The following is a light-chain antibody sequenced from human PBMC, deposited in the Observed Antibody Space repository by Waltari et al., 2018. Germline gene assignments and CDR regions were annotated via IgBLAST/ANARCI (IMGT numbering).Light chain of an antibody. V-gene: IGLV2-14*03. J-gene: IGLJ2*01. CDR1: SSDVGSYHY. CDR3: SSYMGTTTLGL. CDR2: DVT. Sequence: QSALTQPASVSGSPGQSITISCTGTSSDVGSYHYVSWYQRHPGKAPKLMIYDVTNRPSGGSNRFSGSKYGNTASLTIAGLQAEDEADYYCSSYMGTTTLGLFGGGTSLTVL.